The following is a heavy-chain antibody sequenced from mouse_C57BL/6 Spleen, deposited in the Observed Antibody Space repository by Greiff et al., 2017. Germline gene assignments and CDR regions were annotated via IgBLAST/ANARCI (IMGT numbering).Heavy chain of an antibody. CDR3: ARRGYDYDGAD. D-gene: IGHD2-4*01. V-gene: IGHV1-18*01. J-gene: IGHJ3*01. CDR2: INPNNGGT. Sequence: EVHLVESGPELVKPGASVKIPCKASGYTFTDYNMDWVKQSHGKSLEWIGDINPNNGGTIYNQKFKGKATLTVDKPSSTAYLELRSLTSADTAVXYCARRGYDYDGADWGQGTLVTVSA. CDR1: GYTFTDYN.